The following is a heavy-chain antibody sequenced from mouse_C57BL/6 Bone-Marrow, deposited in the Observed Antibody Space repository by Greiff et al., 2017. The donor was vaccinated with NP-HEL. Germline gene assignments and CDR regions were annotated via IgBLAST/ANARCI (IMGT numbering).Heavy chain of an antibody. J-gene: IGHJ2*01. D-gene: IGHD6-1*01. CDR2: INPNNGGN. CDR1: GYTFTDYN. Sequence: VQLQQSGPELVKPGASVKIPCKASGYTFTDYNMDWVKQSHGKSLEWIGDINPNNGGNIYNQKFKGKATLTVDKSSSTAYMERRSLTSEDTAVYYCARASVGYFDYWGRGTTLTVSS. V-gene: IGHV1-18*01. CDR3: ARASVGYFDY.